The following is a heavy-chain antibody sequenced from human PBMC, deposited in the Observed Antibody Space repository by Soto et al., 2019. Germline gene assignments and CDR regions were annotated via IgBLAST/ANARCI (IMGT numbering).Heavy chain of an antibody. J-gene: IGHJ5*02. CDR2: IYHSGST. D-gene: IGHD6-13*01. V-gene: IGHV4-30-2*01. CDR1: GGSISSGGYS. CDR3: AREQVVHYWFDP. Sequence: QLQLQESGSGLVKPSQTLSLTCAVSGGSISSGGYSWSWIRQPPGKGLEWIGYIYHSGSTYYNPSLKSRVTISVDRTKNQFSLKMSSVTAADTAVYYCAREQVVHYWFDPWGQGTLVTVSS.